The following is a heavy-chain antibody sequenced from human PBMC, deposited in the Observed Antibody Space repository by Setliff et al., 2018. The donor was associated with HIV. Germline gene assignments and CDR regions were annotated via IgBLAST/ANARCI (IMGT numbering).Heavy chain of an antibody. J-gene: IGHJ4*02. CDR1: GFTLSTYG. Sequence: GGSLRLSCAASGFTLSTYGMYWVRQAPGQGLEWVAVILYDESDKYYADSVKGRFTISRDNSKNTVYLQMNSLRLEDTAVYYCAKVSSPYTTSSFVLDYWGQGTLVTVSS. D-gene: IGHD6-6*01. V-gene: IGHV3-30*18. CDR2: ILYDESDK. CDR3: AKVSSPYTTSSFVLDY.